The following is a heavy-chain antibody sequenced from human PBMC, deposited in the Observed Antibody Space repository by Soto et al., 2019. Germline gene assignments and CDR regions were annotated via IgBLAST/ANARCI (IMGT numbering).Heavy chain of an antibody. CDR3: ARSGIPRGIYCSSTSCPIYGMDV. Sequence: SETLSLTCTVSGGSISSYYWSWIRQPPGKGLEWIGYIYYSGSTNYNPSLKSRVTISVDTSKNQFSLKLSSVTAADTAVYYCARSGIPRGIYCSSTSCPIYGMDVWGQGTTVTAP. D-gene: IGHD2-2*01. J-gene: IGHJ6*02. V-gene: IGHV4-59*01. CDR2: IYYSGST. CDR1: GGSISSYY.